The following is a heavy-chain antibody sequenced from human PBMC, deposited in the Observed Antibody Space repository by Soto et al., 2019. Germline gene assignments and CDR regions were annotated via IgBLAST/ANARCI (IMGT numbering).Heavy chain of an antibody. CDR3: ARGSTGTLFFPRNGMDV. V-gene: IGHV4-31*03. J-gene: IGHJ6*02. CDR1: GGSISSGGYY. D-gene: IGHD1-1*01. Sequence: TSETLSLTCTVSGGSISSGGYYWSWIRQHPGKGLEWIGYIYYSGSTYYNPSLKSRVTISVDTSKNQFSLKLSSVTAADTAVYYCARGSTGTLFFPRNGMDVWGQGTTVTVSS. CDR2: IYYSGST.